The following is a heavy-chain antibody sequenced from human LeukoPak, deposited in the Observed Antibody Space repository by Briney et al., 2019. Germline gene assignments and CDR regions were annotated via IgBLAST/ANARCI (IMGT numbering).Heavy chain of an antibody. Sequence: SETLSLTCAVYGGSLSGYYWSWIRQPPGKGLEWIGEINHSGSTNYNPSLKSRVTISVDTSKNQFSLKLSSVTAADTAVYYCARVLYGDYDYWGQGTLVTVSS. CDR1: GGSLSGYY. CDR3: ARVLYGDYDY. V-gene: IGHV4-34*01. J-gene: IGHJ4*02. D-gene: IGHD4-17*01. CDR2: INHSGST.